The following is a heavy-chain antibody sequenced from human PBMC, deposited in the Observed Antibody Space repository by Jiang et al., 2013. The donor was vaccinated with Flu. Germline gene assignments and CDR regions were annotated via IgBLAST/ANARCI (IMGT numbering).Heavy chain of an antibody. CDR1: GYSFYQLL. CDR2: IYPGDSDT. V-gene: IGHV5-51*01. D-gene: IGHD4-23*01. Sequence: GAEVKKPGESLKISCKGSGYSFYQLLDRLGAPDARERPGVDGIIYPGDSDTRYSPSFQGQVTISADKSISTAYLQWSSLKASDTAMYYCARRAKTDYGGNSGEWYFDLWGRGTLVTVSS. J-gene: IGHJ2*01. CDR3: ARRAKTDYGGNSGEWYFDL.